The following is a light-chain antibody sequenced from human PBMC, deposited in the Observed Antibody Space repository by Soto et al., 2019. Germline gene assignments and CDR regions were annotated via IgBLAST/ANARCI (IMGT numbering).Light chain of an antibody. V-gene: IGLV8-61*01. J-gene: IGLJ2*01. CDR3: VLYVGSGISV. CDR1: SGSVSTNYY. Sequence: QTVVTQEPSFSVSPGGTVTLTCGLSSGSVSTNYYPNWYQQTPGQAPRTLIYSTNTRSSGVADRFSGSILGNKAALTITGAQADDESDYYCVLYVGSGISVFGGGTKVTVL. CDR2: STN.